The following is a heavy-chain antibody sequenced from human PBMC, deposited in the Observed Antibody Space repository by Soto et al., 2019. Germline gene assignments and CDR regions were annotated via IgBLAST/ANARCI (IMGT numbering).Heavy chain of an antibody. Sequence: PGGSLRLSCAASGFTFSSYGMHWVRQAPGKGLEWVAVISYDGSNKYYADSVKGRFTISRDNSKNTLYLQMNSLRAEDTAVYYCATLGYCSGGSCDNVDYWGQGTLVTVSS. V-gene: IGHV3-30*03. CDR2: ISYDGSNK. CDR3: ATLGYCSGGSCDNVDY. J-gene: IGHJ4*02. D-gene: IGHD2-15*01. CDR1: GFTFSSYG.